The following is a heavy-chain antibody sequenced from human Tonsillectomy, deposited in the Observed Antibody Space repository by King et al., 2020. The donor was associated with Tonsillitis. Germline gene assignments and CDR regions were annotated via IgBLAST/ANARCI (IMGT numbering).Heavy chain of an antibody. CDR1: GFTFNSHA. V-gene: IGHV3-64D*06. Sequence: VQLVESGGGLVQPGGSLRLSCSASGFTFNSHAMHWVRQAPGKGLEWLSAISIDGSRAYYADSVKGRFTISRDNSKNTLYLQMSSLRAEDTAVYYCVKDCSGGGCYSEYFEYLGQGTLVNVS. J-gene: IGHJ4*02. CDR3: VKDCSGGGCYSEYFEY. CDR2: ISIDGSRA. D-gene: IGHD2-15*01.